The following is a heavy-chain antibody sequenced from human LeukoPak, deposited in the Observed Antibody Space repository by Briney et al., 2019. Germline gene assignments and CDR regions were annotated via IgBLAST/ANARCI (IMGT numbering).Heavy chain of an antibody. Sequence: SETLSLTCAVYGGSFSGYYWSWIRQPPGKWLEWIVEINHSGSTNYNPSLKSRVTISVDTSKNQFSLKLSSVTAADTAVYYCARGRDVVVPAARYYYYYGMDVWGQGTTVTVSS. V-gene: IGHV4-34*01. CDR1: GGSFSGYY. CDR3: ARGRDVVVPAARYYYYYGMDV. J-gene: IGHJ6*02. D-gene: IGHD2-2*01. CDR2: INHSGST.